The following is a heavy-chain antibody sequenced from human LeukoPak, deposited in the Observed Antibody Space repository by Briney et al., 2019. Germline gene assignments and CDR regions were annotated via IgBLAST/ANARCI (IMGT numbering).Heavy chain of an antibody. Sequence: GESLQISCKGSGYSFTSYWISWVRQMPGKGLEWMGRIDPSDSYTNYSPSFQGHVTISADKSISTAYLQWSSLEASDTAMYYCARHDKSYGSPFDYWGQGTLVTVSS. CDR2: IDPSDSYT. CDR3: ARHDKSYGSPFDY. V-gene: IGHV5-10-1*01. J-gene: IGHJ4*02. D-gene: IGHD5-18*01. CDR1: GYSFTSYW.